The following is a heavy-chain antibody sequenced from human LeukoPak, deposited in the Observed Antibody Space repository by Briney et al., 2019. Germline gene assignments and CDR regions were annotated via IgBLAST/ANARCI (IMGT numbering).Heavy chain of an antibody. J-gene: IGHJ4*02. CDR1: GGSISSGGYS. D-gene: IGHD2-15*01. CDR2: IYYSGST. CDR3: ARVYCSGGSCEGGYFDY. V-gene: IGHV4-31*03. Sequence: SETLSLTCTVSGGSISSGGYSWSWIRQHPGKGLEWIGYIYYSGSTYYNPSLKSRVTISVDTSKNQFSLKLSSVTAADTAVYYCARVYCSGGSCEGGYFDYWGQGTLVTVSS.